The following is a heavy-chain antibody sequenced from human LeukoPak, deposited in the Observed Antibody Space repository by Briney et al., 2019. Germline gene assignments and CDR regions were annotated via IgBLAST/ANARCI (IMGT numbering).Heavy chain of an antibody. V-gene: IGHV3-23*01. J-gene: IGHJ4*02. Sequence: GGSQRLSCAPSGFTFSTYGMTWVRQAPGKGLDWVPGISGSGDGTYYADCVEGRFTISRDNSKKTLYLQMKSLRDEDTAIYYCAKAGRLDGYIRSRSDYWGQGTLVTVSS. CDR3: AKAGRLDGYIRSRSDY. D-gene: IGHD5-24*01. CDR2: ISGSGDGT. CDR1: GFTFSTYG.